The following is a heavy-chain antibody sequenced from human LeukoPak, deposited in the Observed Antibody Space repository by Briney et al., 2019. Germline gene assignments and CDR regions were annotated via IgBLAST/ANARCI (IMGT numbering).Heavy chain of an antibody. CDR2: IYYSGST. J-gene: IGHJ4*02. Sequence: KSSETLSLTCTVSGGSISSSSYYWGWIRQPPGKGLEWIGSIYYSGSTYYNPSLKSRVTISVDTSKNQFSLKLSPVTAADTAVYYCARDPAFDYWGQGTLVTVSS. CDR3: ARDPAFDY. CDR1: GGSISSSSYY. V-gene: IGHV4-39*07.